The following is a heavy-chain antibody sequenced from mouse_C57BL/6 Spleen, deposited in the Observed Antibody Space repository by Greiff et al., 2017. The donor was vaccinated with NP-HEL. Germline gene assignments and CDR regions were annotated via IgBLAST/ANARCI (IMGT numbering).Heavy chain of an antibody. Sequence: EVKLMESGGGLVQPGGSMKLSCVASGFTFSNYWMNWVRQSPEKGLEWVAQIRLKSDNYATHYAESVKGRFTISRDDSKSSVYLQMNNLRAEDTGIYYCTRAQATSAWFAYWGQGTLVTVSA. V-gene: IGHV6-3*01. J-gene: IGHJ3*01. CDR3: TRAQATSAWFAY. D-gene: IGHD3-2*02. CDR2: IRLKSDNYAT. CDR1: GFTFSNYW.